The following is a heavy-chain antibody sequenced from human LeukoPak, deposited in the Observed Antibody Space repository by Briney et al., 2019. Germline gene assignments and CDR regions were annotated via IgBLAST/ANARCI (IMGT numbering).Heavy chain of an antibody. CDR2: ISGSGGST. CDR3: ARQHCSGGDCYFFD. D-gene: IGHD2-15*01. V-gene: IGHV3-23*01. Sequence: GGSLRLSCAASGFTFSSYAMSWVRQAPGKGLEWVSAISGSGGSTYYADSVKGRFTISRDNSENTLYLQLNSLRAEDTAVYYCARQHCSGGDCYFFDWGQGTLVTVSS. J-gene: IGHJ4*02. CDR1: GFTFSSYA.